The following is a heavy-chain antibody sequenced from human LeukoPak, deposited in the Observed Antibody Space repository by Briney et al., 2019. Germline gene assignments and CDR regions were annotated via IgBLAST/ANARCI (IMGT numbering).Heavy chain of an antibody. CDR2: IHHSGST. CDR1: GGSMSSYY. CDR3: AREMDYYDSSGYDAFDI. D-gene: IGHD3-22*01. V-gene: IGHV4-59*12. Sequence: PSETLSLTCTVSGGSMSSYYWNWVRQPPGKGLEWIGSIHHSGSTYHNPSLKSRITISIDTSKNQFSLKLSSVTAADTAVYYCAREMDYYDSSGYDAFDIWGQGTMVTVS. J-gene: IGHJ3*02.